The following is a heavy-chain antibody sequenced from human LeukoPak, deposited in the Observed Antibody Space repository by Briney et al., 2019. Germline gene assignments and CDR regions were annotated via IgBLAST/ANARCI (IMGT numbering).Heavy chain of an antibody. CDR3: AKGGPEASAGLSWFDP. CDR2: SFYSGNP. Sequence: SETLSLTCVVYGGSFSNYYWYWLRQPPGKGLEWIAYSFYSGNPNYNPSLKSRVTISVDTSKNQFSLKLTSVTAADTAVYYCAKGGPEASAGLSWFDPWGQETLVTVSS. D-gene: IGHD1-14*01. CDR1: GGSFSNYY. V-gene: IGHV4-59*12. J-gene: IGHJ5*02.